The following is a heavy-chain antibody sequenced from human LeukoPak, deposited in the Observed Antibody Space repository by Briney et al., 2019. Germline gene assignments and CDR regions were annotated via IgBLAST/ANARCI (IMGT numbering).Heavy chain of an antibody. CDR2: IYYSGST. Sequence: PSETLSLTCTVSGGSISSSSYYWGWIRQPPGKGLEWIGSIYYSGSTYYNPSLKSRVTISVDTSKNQFSLKLSSVTAADTAVYYCARAVDYGDPWAFDIWGQRTMVTVSS. D-gene: IGHD4-17*01. V-gene: IGHV4-39*07. CDR1: GGSISSSSYY. CDR3: ARAVDYGDPWAFDI. J-gene: IGHJ3*02.